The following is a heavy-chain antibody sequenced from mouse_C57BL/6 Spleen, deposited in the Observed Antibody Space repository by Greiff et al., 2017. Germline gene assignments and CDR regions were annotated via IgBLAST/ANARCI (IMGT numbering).Heavy chain of an antibody. D-gene: IGHD1-1*01. Sequence: VQLQQSGPELVKPGASVKISCKASGYTFTDYYMNWVKQSHGKSLEWIGDINPNNGGTSYNQKFKGKATLTVDKSSSTAYMELRSLTSEDSAVYYCASYYGSSTGFDYWGQGTTRTVSS. CDR2: INPNNGGT. CDR3: ASYYGSSTGFDY. CDR1: GYTFTDYY. V-gene: IGHV1-26*01. J-gene: IGHJ2*01.